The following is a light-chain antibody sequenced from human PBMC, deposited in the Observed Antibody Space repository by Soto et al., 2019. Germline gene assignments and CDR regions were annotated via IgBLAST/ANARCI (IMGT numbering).Light chain of an antibody. CDR1: SSDVGSYNR. J-gene: IGLJ1*01. CDR3: NSYTGSSTYV. V-gene: IGLV2-18*02. Sequence: QSVLTQPPSVSRSPGQSLPISCTGTSSDVGSYNRVSWYQQPPGAAPKLMIYEVSNRPSGVPDRFSGSKSGNTASLTISGLQAEDEADYYCNSYTGSSTYVFGTGTRVTVL. CDR2: EVS.